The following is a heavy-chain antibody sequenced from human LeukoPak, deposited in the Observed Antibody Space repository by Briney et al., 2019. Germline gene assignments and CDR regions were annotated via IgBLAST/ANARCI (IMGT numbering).Heavy chain of an antibody. Sequence: ASVKVSCKASGYTFTGYYMHWVRQAPGQGFEWMGWINPNSGGTNYAQKFQGRVTMTRDTSISTAYMELSRLRFDDTAVYYCAVGLVVTSTNFDYWGQGTLVTVSS. CDR2: INPNSGGT. D-gene: IGHD3-22*01. J-gene: IGHJ4*02. CDR1: GYTFTGYY. V-gene: IGHV1-2*02. CDR3: AVGLVVTSTNFDY.